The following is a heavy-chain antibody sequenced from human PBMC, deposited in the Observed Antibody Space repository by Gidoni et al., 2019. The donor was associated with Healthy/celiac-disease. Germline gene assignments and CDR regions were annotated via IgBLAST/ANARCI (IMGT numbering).Heavy chain of an antibody. CDR2: IYYSGST. CDR3: ARSKYSSSFDY. Sequence: QVQLQESGPGLGKPSETLSLTCTVSGGSISSYYWSWIRQPPGKGLEWIGYIYYSGSTNYNPSPKSRVTISVDTSKNQFSLKLSSVTAADTAVYYCARSKYSSSFDYWGQGTLVTVSS. D-gene: IGHD6-13*01. V-gene: IGHV4-59*01. J-gene: IGHJ4*02. CDR1: GGSISSYY.